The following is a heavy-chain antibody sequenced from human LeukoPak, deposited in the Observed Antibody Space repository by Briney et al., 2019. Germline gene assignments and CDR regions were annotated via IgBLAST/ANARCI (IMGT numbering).Heavy chain of an antibody. V-gene: IGHV3-30-3*01. CDR3: ARDLSATYYFDF. CDR1: GFTFNRYA. J-gene: IGHJ4*02. CDR2: ISYDGSNK. Sequence: PGGSLRLSCAASGFTFNRYAMHWVRQAPGKGLEWVAVISYDGSNKYYADSVKGRFTISRDNAKNSLYLQMNSLRDEDTAVYYCARDLSATYYFDFWGQGTPVTVSS. D-gene: IGHD6-25*01.